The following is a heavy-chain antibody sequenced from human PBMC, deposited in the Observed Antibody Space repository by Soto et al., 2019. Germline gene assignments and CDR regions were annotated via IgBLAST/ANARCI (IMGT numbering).Heavy chain of an antibody. V-gene: IGHV3-23*01. CDR2: ISGSGGNT. CDR1: GFTFSNYA. CDR3: AKSPLLIVGAVYYYAMDV. J-gene: IGHJ6*02. D-gene: IGHD1-26*01. Sequence: GGSLRLSCAASGFTFSNYAMSWVRQAPGKGLEWVSCISGSGGNTYHADSVKGRFTTSRDNSKNTLYLQMNSLRAEDTAVYYCAKSPLLIVGAVYYYAMDVWGQGTTVTVSS.